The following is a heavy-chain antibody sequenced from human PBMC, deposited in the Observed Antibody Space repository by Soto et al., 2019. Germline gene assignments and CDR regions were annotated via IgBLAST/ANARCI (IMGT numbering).Heavy chain of an antibody. J-gene: IGHJ4*02. CDR3: ARESYDSSGYYYNY. D-gene: IGHD3-22*01. Sequence: LSLTCTVSGGSISSGGYYWSWIRQHPGKGLEWIGYIYYSGSTYYNPSLKSRVTISVDTSKNQFSLKLSSVTAADTAVYYCARESYDSSGYYYNYWGQGTLVTVSS. V-gene: IGHV4-31*03. CDR2: IYYSGST. CDR1: GGSISSGGYY.